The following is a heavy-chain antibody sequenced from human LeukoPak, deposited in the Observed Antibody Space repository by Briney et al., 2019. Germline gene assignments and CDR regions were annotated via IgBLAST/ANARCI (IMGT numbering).Heavy chain of an antibody. D-gene: IGHD3-10*01. Sequence: KVSCKASGYTFTGYYMHWVRQAPGQGLEWVGGIIPIFGTANYAQKFQGRVTITADKSTSTAYMELSSLRSEDTAVYYCARALSGSGDYYMDVWGKGTTVTVSS. CDR2: IIPIFGTA. J-gene: IGHJ6*03. CDR1: GYTFTGYY. V-gene: IGHV1-69*06. CDR3: ARALSGSGDYYMDV.